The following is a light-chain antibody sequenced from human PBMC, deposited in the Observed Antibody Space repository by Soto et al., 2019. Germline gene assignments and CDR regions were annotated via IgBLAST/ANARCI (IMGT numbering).Light chain of an antibody. Sequence: QSVLTQPPSVSGAPGQRVTISCTGSSSNIGAGYDVHWYQQFPGAAPKLLIFANTNRPSGVPDRFSGSKSGTSASLAITGLQAEDEGDYYCQSYDSRLSGAVFGGGTQLTVL. V-gene: IGLV1-40*01. CDR1: SSNIGAGYD. J-gene: IGLJ7*01. CDR2: ANT. CDR3: QSYDSRLSGAV.